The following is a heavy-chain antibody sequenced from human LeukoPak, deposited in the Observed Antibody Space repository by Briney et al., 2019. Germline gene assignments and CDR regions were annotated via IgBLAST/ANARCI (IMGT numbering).Heavy chain of an antibody. CDR2: IDSDGSDT. CDR1: GFTFSGHW. CDR3: ARAGYNWEHDY. Sequence: PGGSLRLSCAASGFTFSGHWMYWVRQSPGKGLVWVSRIDSDGSDTTYADSVKGRFTISRDNAKNTLYLQMNSLRVEDTAVYYCARAGYNWEHDYWGQGTLVTVSS. V-gene: IGHV3-74*01. J-gene: IGHJ4*02. D-gene: IGHD5-24*01.